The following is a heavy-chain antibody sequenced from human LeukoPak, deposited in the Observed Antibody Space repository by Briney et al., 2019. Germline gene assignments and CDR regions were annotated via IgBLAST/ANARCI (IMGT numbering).Heavy chain of an antibody. V-gene: IGHV1-69*04. CDR2: IIPILGIA. CDR1: GGTFSSYT. Sequence: SVKVSCKASGGTFSSYTISWVRQAPGQGLEWMGRIIPILGIANYAQKFQGRVTITADKSTSTAYMELSSLRSEDTAVYYCAREQRTGTTLANWFDPWGQGTLVTVSS. D-gene: IGHD1-7*01. J-gene: IGHJ5*02. CDR3: AREQRTGTTLANWFDP.